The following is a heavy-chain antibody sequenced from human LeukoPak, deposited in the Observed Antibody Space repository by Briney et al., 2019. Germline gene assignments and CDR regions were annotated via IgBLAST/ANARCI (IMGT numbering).Heavy chain of an antibody. J-gene: IGHJ5*02. CDR2: ISGSGGST. CDR3: AGVYSSSWMSDDNWFDP. D-gene: IGHD6-13*01. V-gene: IGHV3-23*01. Sequence: GGSLRLSCAASGFTFSSYAMSWVRQAPGKGLECVSAISGSGGSTYYADSVKGRFTISRDNSKNTLYLQMNSLRAEDTAVYYCAGVYSSSWMSDDNWFDPWGQGTLVTVSS. CDR1: GFTFSSYA.